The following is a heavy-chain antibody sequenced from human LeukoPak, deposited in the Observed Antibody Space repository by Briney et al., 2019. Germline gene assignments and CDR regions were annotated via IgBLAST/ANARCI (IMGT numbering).Heavy chain of an antibody. V-gene: IGHV3-9*01. CDR3: AKDGEAASITASNWFDP. CDR2: ISWNSGSI. CDR1: GFTFDDYA. J-gene: IGHJ5*02. D-gene: IGHD3-10*01. Sequence: GGSLRLSCAASGFTFDDYAMHWVRQAPGKGLEWVSGISWNSGSIGYADSVKGRFTISRDNAKNFLYLQMNSLRAEDTALYYCAKDGEAASITASNWFDPWGQGTLVTVSS.